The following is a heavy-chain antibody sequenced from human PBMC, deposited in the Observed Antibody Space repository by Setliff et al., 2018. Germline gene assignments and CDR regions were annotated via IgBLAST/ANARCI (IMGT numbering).Heavy chain of an antibody. D-gene: IGHD2-2*01. J-gene: IGHJ4*02. CDR2: ISAYNGYI. CDR1: GYTFTSYG. V-gene: IGHV1-18*01. CDR3: ARDRKEIVVKPPAASLDY. Sequence: ASVKVSCKASGYTFTSYGISWVRQAPGQGLEWMGWISAYNGYIVYAQKFQGRVTMTTDTSTTTAYMEVRSLRSDDTAVYYCARDRKEIVVKPPAASLDYWGQGTQVTVSS.